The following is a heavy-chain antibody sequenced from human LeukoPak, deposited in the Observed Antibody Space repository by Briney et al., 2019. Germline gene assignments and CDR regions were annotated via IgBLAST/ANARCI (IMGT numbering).Heavy chain of an antibody. CDR3: ARASSSGWYFYYYGMDV. Sequence: GGSLRLSCAASGFTFSSYSMNWVRQAPGKGLEWVSSISSSSSYIYYADSVKGRFTISRDNAKNSLYLQMNSLRAEDTAVYYCARASSSGWYFYYYGMDVWGRGTTVTVSS. V-gene: IGHV3-21*01. CDR2: ISSSSSYI. CDR1: GFTFSSYS. J-gene: IGHJ6*02. D-gene: IGHD6-19*01.